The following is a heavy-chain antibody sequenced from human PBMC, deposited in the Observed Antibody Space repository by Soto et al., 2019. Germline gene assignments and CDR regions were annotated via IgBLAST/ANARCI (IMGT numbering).Heavy chain of an antibody. D-gene: IGHD3-3*01. CDR3: AGGGGVGVAGSAAYDM. Sequence: QLHLVQSGAVVKKPGASVTVSCSASGYPVTAYYMHWVRQAPGRGLEWMGGINPATGAAKYTQTCRGRVTMTRDTSTSTVFMELSGLTSEDPAVFYGAGGGGVGVAGSAAYDMWGQGTLVTVSS. J-gene: IGHJ3*02. V-gene: IGHV1-2*02. CDR2: INPATGAA. CDR1: GYPVTAYY.